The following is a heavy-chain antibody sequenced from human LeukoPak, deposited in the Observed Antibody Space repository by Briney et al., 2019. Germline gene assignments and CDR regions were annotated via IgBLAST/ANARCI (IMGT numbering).Heavy chain of an antibody. CDR3: AREKVGGTFDY. J-gene: IGHJ4*02. V-gene: IGHV3-66*02. CDR2: IYTGGST. Sequence: GGSLRLSCAASGITVSSNYMIWVRQAPGKGLEWVSVIYTGGSTYYADSVKGRFTISRDNSKNTLFLQMNSLRGEDTAVYYCAREKVGGTFDYWGQGALVTVAS. CDR1: GITVSSNY. D-gene: IGHD1-26*01.